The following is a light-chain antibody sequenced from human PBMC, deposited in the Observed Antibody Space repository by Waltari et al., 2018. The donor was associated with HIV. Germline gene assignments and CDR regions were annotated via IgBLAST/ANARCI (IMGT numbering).Light chain of an antibody. CDR3: AAWDDRLDGQGV. Sequence: QSVLTQPPSASGTPGQRVTISCSGTRSNIRTNTLNWYQIIPGTAPKLLIYNDNQRPSGVPDRFSGSRSGTSASLAISGLQSEDEADYYCAAWDDRLDGQGVFGGGTTLTVL. V-gene: IGLV1-44*01. J-gene: IGLJ3*02. CDR1: RSNIRTNT. CDR2: NDN.